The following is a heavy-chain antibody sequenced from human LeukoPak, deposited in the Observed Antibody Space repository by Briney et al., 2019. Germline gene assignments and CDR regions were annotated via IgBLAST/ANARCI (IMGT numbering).Heavy chain of an antibody. V-gene: IGHV3-30*03. J-gene: IGHJ4*02. CDR1: GFTFSSYG. CDR3: ARDNTMVRGVTGFDY. D-gene: IGHD3-10*01. CDR2: ISYDGSNK. Sequence: GGSLRLSCAASGFTFSSYGMHWVRQAPGKGLEWVALISYDGSNKYYAESVKGRFTISRDNAKNSLYLQMNSLRAEDTALYYCARDNTMVRGVTGFDYWGQGTLVTVSS.